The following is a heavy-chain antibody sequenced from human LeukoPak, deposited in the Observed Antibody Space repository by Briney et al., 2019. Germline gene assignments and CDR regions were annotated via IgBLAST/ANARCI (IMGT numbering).Heavy chain of an antibody. CDR2: ISYDGSNK. J-gene: IGHJ3*02. D-gene: IGHD3-16*02. CDR3: AKDPLYVWGSYRYLGGAFDI. V-gene: IGHV3-30*18. Sequence: GGSLRLSCAASGFTFSSYGMHWVRQAPGKGLEWVAVISYDGSNKYYADSVKGRFTISRDNSKNTLYLQMNSLRAGDTAVYYCAKDPLYVWGSYRYLGGAFDIWGQGTMVTVSS. CDR1: GFTFSSYG.